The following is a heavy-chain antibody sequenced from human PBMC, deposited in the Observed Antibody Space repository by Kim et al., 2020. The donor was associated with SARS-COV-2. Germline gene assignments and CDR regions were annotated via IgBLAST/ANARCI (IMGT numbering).Heavy chain of an antibody. D-gene: IGHD3-3*01. J-gene: IGHJ4*02. CDR1: GGSISSGSYY. CDR2: IYTSGST. CDR3: ARLQRFDPYGYFDY. V-gene: IGHV4-61*02. Sequence: SETLSLTCTVSGGSISSGSYYWSWIRQPAGKGLEWIGRIYTSGSTNYNPSLKSRVTISVDTSKNQFSLKLSSVTAADTAVYYCARLQRFDPYGYFDYWGQGTLVTVSS.